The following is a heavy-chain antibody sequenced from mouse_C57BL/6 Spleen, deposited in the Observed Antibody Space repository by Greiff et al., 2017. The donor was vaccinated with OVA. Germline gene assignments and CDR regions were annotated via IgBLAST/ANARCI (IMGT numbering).Heavy chain of an antibody. CDR1: GFSLTSYG. V-gene: IGHV2-2*01. J-gene: IGHJ2*01. CDR3: ARNCGRGYFDY. CDR2: IWSGGST. Sequence: VQLKESGPCLMQPSQSLSITCPVSGFSLTSYGVHWVRQSPGKGLEWLGGIWSGGSTDYNAAFISRLSISKDNSKSQVFFKMNSLQADDTAIYYCARNCGRGYFDYWGQGTTLTVSS. D-gene: IGHD1-1*01.